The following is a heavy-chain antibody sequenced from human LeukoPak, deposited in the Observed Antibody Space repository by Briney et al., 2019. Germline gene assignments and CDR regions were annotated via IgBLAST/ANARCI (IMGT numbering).Heavy chain of an antibody. J-gene: IGHJ4*02. CDR3: AKEHSSSSWYFDY. V-gene: IGHV3-30*02. CDR1: GFTFSSYG. Sequence: LSGGSLRLSCAASGFTFSSYGMHWVRQALGKGLEWVAVIWYGGSNKYYADSVKGRFTISRDNSKNTLYLQMNSLRAEDTAVYYCAKEHSSSSWYFDYWGQGTLVTVSS. D-gene: IGHD6-13*01. CDR2: IWYGGSNK.